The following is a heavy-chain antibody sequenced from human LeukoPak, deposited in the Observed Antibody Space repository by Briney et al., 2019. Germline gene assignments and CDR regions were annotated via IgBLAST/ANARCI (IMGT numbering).Heavy chain of an antibody. CDR3: ARDRGGVGAFDI. CDR2: IYYSGGT. CDR1: GDSITSYY. J-gene: IGHJ3*02. V-gene: IGHV4-59*13. Sequence: SETLSLTCTVSGDSITSYYWSWIRQPPGKGLEWIGYIYYSGGTNYNPSLKSRVTISVDTSENQFSLNLNSVTAADTAVYYCARDRGGVGAFDIWGQGTMVTVSS. D-gene: IGHD2-8*01.